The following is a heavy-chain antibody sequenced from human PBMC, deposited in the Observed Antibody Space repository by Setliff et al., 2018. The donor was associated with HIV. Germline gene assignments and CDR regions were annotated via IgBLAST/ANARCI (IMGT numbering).Heavy chain of an antibody. J-gene: IGHJ5*02. CDR2: ISYDGTSK. D-gene: IGHD3-10*01. V-gene: IGHV3-30-3*02. CDR1: ESTFYA. CDR3: AKSGFGVVALGINNYFDP. Sequence: GGSLRLSCEASESTFYAMHWVRQAPGKGLEWLAVISYDGTSKYYADSVKGRFTISRDNSKSTQYLQMNSLRTEDTAVYHCAKSGFGVVALGINNYFDPWGQGTLVTVSS.